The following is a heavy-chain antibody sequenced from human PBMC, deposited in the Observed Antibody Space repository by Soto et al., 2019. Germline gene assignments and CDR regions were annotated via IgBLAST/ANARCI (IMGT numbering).Heavy chain of an antibody. CDR3: GRVNAAVAGPGHD. CDR1: GFTFSSYA. J-gene: IGHJ4*02. Sequence: PGGSLRLSCAASGFTFSSYAMHWVRQAPGKGLEWVAVISYDGSNKYYADSVKGRFTISRDNSKNTLYLQMNSLRAEDTAVYYCGRVNAAVAGPGHDRGQGTLVTVSS. CDR2: ISYDGSNK. D-gene: IGHD6-19*01. V-gene: IGHV3-30-3*01.